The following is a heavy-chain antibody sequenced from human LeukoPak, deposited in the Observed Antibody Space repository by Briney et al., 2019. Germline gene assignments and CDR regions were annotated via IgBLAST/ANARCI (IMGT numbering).Heavy chain of an antibody. CDR3: ASTGSMTGYHRGGDY. D-gene: IGHD3-9*01. J-gene: IGHJ4*02. V-gene: IGHV4-38-2*02. CDR1: NYSIRSGYY. Sequence: SETLSLTCTVSNYSIRSGYYWGWIRQSPRKGLEWIGSVYHGGDTFYNPSLKSRVSMSVDTSKNQFSLKLSSVSAADTAVYYCASTGSMTGYHRGGDYWGQGTLVTVSS. CDR2: VYHGGDT.